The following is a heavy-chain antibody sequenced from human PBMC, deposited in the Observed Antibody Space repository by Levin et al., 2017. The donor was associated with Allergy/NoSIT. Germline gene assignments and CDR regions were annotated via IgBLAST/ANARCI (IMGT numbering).Heavy chain of an antibody. Sequence: GGSLRLSCAASGFTFSSYAMTWVRQAPGKGLEWVSVISGSGTITYYADSVRGRFTISRDNSKNTLYLQMNSLRAEDTAVYYCAKIPPSLGGVKTYYFDYWGQGTQVTVSS. CDR2: ISGSGTIT. CDR1: GFTFSSYA. CDR3: AKIPPSLGGVKTYYFDY. J-gene: IGHJ4*02. V-gene: IGHV3-23*01. D-gene: IGHD3-16*01.